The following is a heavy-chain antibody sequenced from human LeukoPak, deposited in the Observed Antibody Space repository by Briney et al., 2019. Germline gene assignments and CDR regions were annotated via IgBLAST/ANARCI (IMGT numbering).Heavy chain of an antibody. J-gene: IGHJ6*03. D-gene: IGHD2-2*01. CDR1: GFTFSSHW. V-gene: IGHV3-21*01. CDR3: ARDGGGGRYCSSTSCPLAGTVYYYMDV. Sequence: GGSLRLSCAASGFTFSSHWMHWVRQAPGKGLEWVSSISSSSSYIYYADSVKGRFTISRDNAKNSLYLQMNSLRAEDTAVYYCARDGGGGRYCSSTSCPLAGTVYYYMDVWGKGTTVTVSS. CDR2: ISSSSSYI.